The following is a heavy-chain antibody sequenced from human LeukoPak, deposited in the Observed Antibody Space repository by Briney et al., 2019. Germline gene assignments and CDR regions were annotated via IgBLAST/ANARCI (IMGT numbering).Heavy chain of an antibody. V-gene: IGHV4-59*11. CDR3: AREGSVTTIFGVVNWFDP. D-gene: IGHD3-3*01. Sequence: SETLSLTCTVSGGSISSHYWSWIRQPPGKGLEWIGYIYYSGNTNYNPSPKSRVTISVDTSKNQFPLKLNSVTAADTAVYYCAREGSVTTIFGVVNWFDPWGQGTLVTVSS. J-gene: IGHJ5*02. CDR2: IYYSGNT. CDR1: GGSISSHY.